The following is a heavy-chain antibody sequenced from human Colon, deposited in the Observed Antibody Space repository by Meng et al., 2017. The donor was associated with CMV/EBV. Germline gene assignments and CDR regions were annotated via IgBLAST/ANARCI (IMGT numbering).Heavy chain of an antibody. CDR1: GFTFSSYA. CDR3: AKMYWQQLVRRGYFDY. CDR2: ISGSGGST. J-gene: IGHJ4*02. V-gene: IGHV3-23*01. Sequence: GESLKISCAASGFTFSSYAMSWVRQAPGKGLEWVSAISGSGGSTYYADSVKGRFTISRDNSKNTLYPQMNSLRAEDTAVYYCAKMYWQQLVRRGYFDYWGQGTLVTVSS. D-gene: IGHD6-13*01.